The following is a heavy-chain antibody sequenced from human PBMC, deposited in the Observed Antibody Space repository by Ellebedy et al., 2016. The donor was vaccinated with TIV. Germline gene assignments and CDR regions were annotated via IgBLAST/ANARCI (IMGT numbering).Heavy chain of an antibody. J-gene: IGHJ2*01. CDR1: GFSLTGSD. CDR2: SRAAGDT. CDR3: ARGGPGGDNWFFGL. V-gene: IGHV3-13*01. Sequence: PGGSLRLSCAASGFSLTGSDLHWVRRPTGKGMEWVSASRAAGDTYYPDSVRGRFTSSRESAKNSFYLQMNSLTARDTAVYYCARGGPGGDNWFFGLWGRGTQVTVSS. D-gene: IGHD3-10*01.